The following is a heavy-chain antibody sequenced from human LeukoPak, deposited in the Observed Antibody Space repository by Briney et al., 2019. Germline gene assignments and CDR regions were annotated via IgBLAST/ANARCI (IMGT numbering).Heavy chain of an antibody. Sequence: PSETLSLTCTVSGYSIGSGSYYWSWIRQPAGKGLEWIGRIYTSGSTNYNPSLKSRVTISVDTSKNQFSLKLSSVTAADTAVYYCARDLGYWGQGTLVTVSS. J-gene: IGHJ4*02. D-gene: IGHD7-27*01. CDR1: GYSIGSGSYY. CDR3: ARDLGY. CDR2: IYTSGST. V-gene: IGHV4-61*02.